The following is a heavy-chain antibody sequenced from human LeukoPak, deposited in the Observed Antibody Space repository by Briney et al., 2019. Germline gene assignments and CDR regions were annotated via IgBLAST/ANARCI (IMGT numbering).Heavy chain of an antibody. CDR3: TTTDDYGDYDYFDY. J-gene: IGHJ4*02. Sequence: GGSLRLSCAASGFTFSNAWMSWVRQAPGKGLEWVGRIKSKTDGGTTDYAAPVKGRFTISRDDSKNTLYLQMNSLKTGDTAVYYCTTTDDYGDYDYFDYWGQGTLVTVSS. V-gene: IGHV3-15*01. CDR1: GFTFSNAW. D-gene: IGHD4-17*01. CDR2: IKSKTDGGTT.